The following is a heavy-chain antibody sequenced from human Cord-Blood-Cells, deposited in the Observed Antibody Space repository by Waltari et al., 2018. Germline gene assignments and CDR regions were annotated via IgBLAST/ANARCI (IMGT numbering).Heavy chain of an antibody. CDR3: ARVRGGRRLWKLFDY. J-gene: IGHJ4*02. V-gene: IGHV4-34*01. Sequence: QVQLKQWGAGLLKPSETLSLPCAVYGGSFSGYYWSWSCQPPGKGVEWIGEINQSGSTNYNPSLKSRVTISVDTSKNQFSLKLSSVTAADTAVYYCARVRGGRRLWKLFDYWGQGTLVTVSS. CDR2: INQSGST. D-gene: IGHD3-10*01. CDR1: GGSFSGYY.